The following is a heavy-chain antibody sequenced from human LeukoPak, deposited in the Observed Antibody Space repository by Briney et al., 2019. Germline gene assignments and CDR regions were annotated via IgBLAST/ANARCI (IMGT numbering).Heavy chain of an antibody. D-gene: IGHD3-10*01. CDR1: GFTFSRYA. Sequence: GGSLRLSCSASGFTFSRYAMHWVRQAPGKGLEYVSAISSNGGSTYYADSVKGIFTISRDNSRNTLHLQMSSLRVEDTAVYYRVKDSSSGSYFDYWGQGTLVTVSS. J-gene: IGHJ4*02. CDR3: VKDSSSGSYFDY. V-gene: IGHV3-64D*06. CDR2: ISSNGGST.